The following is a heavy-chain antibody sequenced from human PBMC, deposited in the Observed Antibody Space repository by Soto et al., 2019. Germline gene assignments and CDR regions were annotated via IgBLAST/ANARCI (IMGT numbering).Heavy chain of an antibody. J-gene: IGHJ5*02. V-gene: IGHV2-5*02. CDR2: IYWDDDK. CDR3: AHSSYYDFWSGYYKNWFDP. D-gene: IGHD3-3*01. CDR1: GFSLSTSGVG. Sequence: QITLKESGPTLVKPTQTPTLTCTFSGFSLSTSGVGVGWIRQPPGKALEWLALIYWDDDKRYSPSLKSRLTITKDTSKNQVVLTMTNMDPVDTATYYCAHSSYYDFWSGYYKNWFDPWGQRTLVTVSS.